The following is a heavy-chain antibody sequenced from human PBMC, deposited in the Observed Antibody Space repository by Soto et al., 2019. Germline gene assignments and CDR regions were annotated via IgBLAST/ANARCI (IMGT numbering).Heavy chain of an antibody. V-gene: IGHV1-69*13. CDR3: ATGSSGYYLNYFEY. CDR1: GCTFSSYA. Sequence: ASVKVSCKASGCTFSSYAISWVRQAPGQGLEWMGGIIPIFGTANYAQKFQGRVTITADESTSTAYMELSSLRSEDTAVYYCATGSSGYYLNYFEYWGQGTLVTVSS. J-gene: IGHJ4*02. CDR2: IIPIFGTA. D-gene: IGHD3-22*01.